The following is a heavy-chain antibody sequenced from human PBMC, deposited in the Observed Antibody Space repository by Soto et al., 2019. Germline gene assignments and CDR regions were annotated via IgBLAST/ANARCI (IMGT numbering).Heavy chain of an antibody. V-gene: IGHV3-74*01. CDR3: ARESGDWPLNWFDP. Sequence: LRLSCAASGFNFSNHWMHWVRQRPAEGLVWVSRITSDGKSKAYAESVKGRFAISKDNAKNTLYLQMNGLTAEDTAVYYCARESGDWPLNWFDPWGQGTLVTVSS. CDR2: ITSDGKSK. CDR1: GFNFSNHW. J-gene: IGHJ5*02. D-gene: IGHD2-21*02.